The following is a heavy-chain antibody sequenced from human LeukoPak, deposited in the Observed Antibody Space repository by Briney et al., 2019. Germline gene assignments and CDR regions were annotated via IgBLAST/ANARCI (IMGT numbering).Heavy chain of an antibody. CDR1: GFTFSSYA. Sequence: GGSLRLSCAASGFTFSSYAMHWVRQAPGKGLEWVAVISYDGSNKYYADSVKGRFTISRDNSKNTLYLQMNSLRAEDTAVYYCARDHSCSGGSCYNAFDIWGQGTMVTVSS. CDR3: ARDHSCSGGSCYNAFDI. D-gene: IGHD2-15*01. J-gene: IGHJ3*02. CDR2: ISYDGSNK. V-gene: IGHV3-30-3*01.